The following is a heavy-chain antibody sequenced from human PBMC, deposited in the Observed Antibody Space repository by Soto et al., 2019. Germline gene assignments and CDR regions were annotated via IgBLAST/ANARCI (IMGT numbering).Heavy chain of an antibody. CDR1: GGTFSSYA. D-gene: IGHD2-2*01. V-gene: IGHV1-69*06. CDR3: AREMYCSSTSCYSGEGWFDP. Sequence: QVQLVQSGAEVKKPGSSVKVSCKASGGTFSSYAISWVRQAPGQGLEWMGGIIPIFGTANYAQKFQGRVTITADKSTSTAYMELSSLRSEDTAVYYCAREMYCSSTSCYSGEGWFDPWGQGTLVTVSS. J-gene: IGHJ5*02. CDR2: IIPIFGTA.